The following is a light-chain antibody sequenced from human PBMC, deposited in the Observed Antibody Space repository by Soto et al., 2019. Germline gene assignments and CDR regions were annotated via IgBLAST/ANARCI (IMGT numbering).Light chain of an antibody. CDR2: AAP. J-gene: IGKJ5*01. Sequence: EVVCTQSPCTVSLSPGERATRSCRASWSVTSSYLAWYQQNPGQAPRLLMYAAPSRATGIPDRFSGSGSGTDFTLTISRLEAEDFAVYYCQQSSSSPITFGQGTRLEIK. CDR1: WSVTSSY. V-gene: IGKV3-20*01. CDR3: QQSSSSPIT.